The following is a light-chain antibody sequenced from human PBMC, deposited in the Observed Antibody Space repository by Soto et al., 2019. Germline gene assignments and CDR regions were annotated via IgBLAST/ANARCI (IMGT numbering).Light chain of an antibody. Sequence: DIQTAQSPSCLSSSVGDIFTITCQASQDITNYLNWYQQKPGKAPRLLLYDASSLETGVPSRFSGSGSGTDFTFTISSLQPEDIATYYCQHYDHLPITFGQGTRLEIK. CDR2: DAS. CDR3: QHYDHLPIT. V-gene: IGKV1-33*01. CDR1: QDITNY. J-gene: IGKJ5*01.